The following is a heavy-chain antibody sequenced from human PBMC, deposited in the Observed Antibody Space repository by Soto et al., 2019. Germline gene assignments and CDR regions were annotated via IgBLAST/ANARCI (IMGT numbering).Heavy chain of an antibody. CDR1: GGSISSGGYY. V-gene: IGHV4-31*03. Sequence: QVQLQESGPGLVKPSQTLSLTCTVSGGSISSGGYYWSWIRQHPGKGLEWIGYIYYSGSTYYNPSLKRRVTISVDTSKNQFSLKLSSVTAADTAVYYCARGMRELMVYATTYGFDYWGQGTLVTVSS. D-gene: IGHD2-8*01. CDR2: IYYSGST. J-gene: IGHJ4*02. CDR3: ARGMRELMVYATTYGFDY.